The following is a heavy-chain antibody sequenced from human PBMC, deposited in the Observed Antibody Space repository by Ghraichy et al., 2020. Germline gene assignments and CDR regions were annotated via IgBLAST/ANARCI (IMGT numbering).Heavy chain of an antibody. CDR1: GFSLNIYS. CDR3: AGSTYSGTYPGLGY. J-gene: IGHJ4*02. D-gene: IGHD1-26*01. CDR2: IITSTSTI. V-gene: IGHV3-48*04. Sequence: GGSLRLSCAASGFSLNIYSMNWVRQAPGKGLEWVSYIITSTSTIYYADSVKGRFTISRDNAKSSLYLQMNSLRAEDTAVYFCAGSTYSGTYPGLGYWGQGTLVTVSS.